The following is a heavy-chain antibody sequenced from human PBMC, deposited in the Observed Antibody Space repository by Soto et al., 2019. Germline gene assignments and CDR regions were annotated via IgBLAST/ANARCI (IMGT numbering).Heavy chain of an antibody. Sequence: GGSLRLSCAASGFTFSDYYMSWIRQAPGKGLEWVSYISSSGSTIYYADSVKGRFTISRDNAKNSLYLQMNSLRAEDTAVYYCARFYFWSGYHGYYFDYWGQGTLVTVSS. CDR2: ISSSGSTI. J-gene: IGHJ4*02. CDR1: GFTFSDYY. CDR3: ARFYFWSGYHGYYFDY. D-gene: IGHD3-3*01. V-gene: IGHV3-11*01.